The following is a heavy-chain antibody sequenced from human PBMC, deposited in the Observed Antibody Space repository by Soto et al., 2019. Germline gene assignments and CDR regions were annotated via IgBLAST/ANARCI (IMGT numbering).Heavy chain of an antibody. V-gene: IGHV4-38-2*01. CDR3: ARTTAVPNTLRSRYFFDY. D-gene: IGHD4-17*01. CDR2: MYHSGIT. J-gene: IGHJ4*02. CDR1: GYSIRSGYF. Sequence: SETLSLTCAVSGYSIRSGYFWGWIRQPPGKGLEWIGSMYHSGITYYNLSLKSRVTISVDLSKNQFSLRLSSVTTADTALYYCARTTAVPNTLRSRYFFDYWGQGTLVTVSS.